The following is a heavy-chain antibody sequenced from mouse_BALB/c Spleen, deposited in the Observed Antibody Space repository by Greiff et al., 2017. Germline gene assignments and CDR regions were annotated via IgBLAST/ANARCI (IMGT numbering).Heavy chain of an antibody. V-gene: IGHV5-12-1*01. D-gene: IGHD1-1*01. J-gene: IGHJ4*01. CDR3: ARLYAYAMDY. CDR1: GFAFSSYD. CDR2: ISSGGGST. Sequence: EVKLMESGGGLVKPGGSLKLSCAASGFAFSSYDMSWVRQTPEKRLEWVAYISSGGGSTYYPDTVKGRFTISRDNAKNTLYLQMSSLKSEDTAMYYCARLYAYAMDYWGQGTSVTVSS.